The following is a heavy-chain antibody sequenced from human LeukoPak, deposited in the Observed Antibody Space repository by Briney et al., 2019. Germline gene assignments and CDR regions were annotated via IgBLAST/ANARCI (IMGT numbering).Heavy chain of an antibody. J-gene: IGHJ4*02. CDR1: GFTFSDYY. Sequence: GGSLRLSCAASGFTFSDYYMSWIRQAPGKGLEWVSYISSSGSTIYYADSVKGRFTISRDNAKNSLYLQMNSLRAEDTALYYCAKDGRYYDSSGNFDYWGQGTLSPSPQ. CDR2: ISSSGSTI. V-gene: IGHV3-11*01. CDR3: AKDGRYYDSSGNFDY. D-gene: IGHD3-22*01.